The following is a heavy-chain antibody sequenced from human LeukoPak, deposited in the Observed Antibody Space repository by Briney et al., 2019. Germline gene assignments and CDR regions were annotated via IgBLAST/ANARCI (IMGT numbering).Heavy chain of an antibody. CDR2: IYYSGST. CDR3: ARVHGPRIAGATTLGAFDI. Sequence: SQTLSLTCTASGGSISSGDYYWSWIRQPPGKGLEWIGYIYYSGSTYYNPSLKSRVTISVDTSKNQFSLKLSSVTAADTAVYYCARVHGPRIAGATTLGAFDIWGQGTMVTVSS. J-gene: IGHJ3*02. D-gene: IGHD1-26*01. V-gene: IGHV4-30-4*08. CDR1: GGSISSGDYY.